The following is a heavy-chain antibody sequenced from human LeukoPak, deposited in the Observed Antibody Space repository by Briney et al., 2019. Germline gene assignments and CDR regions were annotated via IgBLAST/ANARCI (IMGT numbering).Heavy chain of an antibody. J-gene: IGHJ3*02. Sequence: SEILFLSCSVSGGSTSCCYWRWIRQPAGRGVEWIGRFYTGGGTNYNPSLQSRVTMSVDTSMNQSSLTRSSLTAADTAVYYCARVLSSGYLERDAFDIWGQGTMVTVSS. D-gene: IGHD3-22*01. CDR1: GGSTSCCY. CDR2: FYTGGGT. CDR3: ARVLSSGYLERDAFDI. V-gene: IGHV4-4*07.